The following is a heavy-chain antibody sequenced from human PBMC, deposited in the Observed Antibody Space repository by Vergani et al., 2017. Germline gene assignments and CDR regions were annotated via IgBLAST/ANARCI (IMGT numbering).Heavy chain of an antibody. Sequence: QVQLVQSGAEVKKPGASVKVSCKASGYTFTGYYMHWVRQAPGQGLEWMGWINPNSGGTNYAQKFQGRVTMTRDTSISTAYMELSRLRSDDTAVYYCARDRPYGSGSYYSPEYFQHWGQGTLVTVSS. CDR2: INPNSGGT. D-gene: IGHD3-10*01. CDR1: GYTFTGYY. V-gene: IGHV1-2*02. J-gene: IGHJ1*01. CDR3: ARDRPYGSGSYYSPEYFQH.